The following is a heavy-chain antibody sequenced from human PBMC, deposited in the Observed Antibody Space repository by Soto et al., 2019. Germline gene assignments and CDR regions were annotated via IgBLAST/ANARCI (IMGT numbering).Heavy chain of an antibody. V-gene: IGHV3-23*01. CDR2: VSASAGDI. CDR3: VKDRIMATREFYGLDV. D-gene: IGHD3-10*01. J-gene: IGHJ6*02. Sequence: PGGSLRLSCEASGFIFSTYAMAWVRQAPGKGLEWVSGVSASAGDIYYADSVKGRFTISSDNSKSTLHLQMSSLRAEDTAIYYCVKDRIMATREFYGLDVWGQGTAVTVSS. CDR1: GFIFSTYA.